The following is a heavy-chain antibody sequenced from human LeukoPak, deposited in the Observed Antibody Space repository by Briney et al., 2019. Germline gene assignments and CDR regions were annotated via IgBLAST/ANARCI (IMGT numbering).Heavy chain of an antibody. D-gene: IGHD3-10*01. V-gene: IGHV4-59*08. J-gene: IGHJ4*02. CDR3: SRHAKTYYGSGSYSTNFDY. Sequence: SETLSLTCTVSGGSISSYYWSWIRQPPGKGLEWIGYIYYSGSTNYNPSLKSRVTISVDTSKNQFSLKLSSVTAADTAVYYCSRHAKTYYGSGSYSTNFDYRGQGTLVTVSS. CDR2: IYYSGST. CDR1: GGSISSYY.